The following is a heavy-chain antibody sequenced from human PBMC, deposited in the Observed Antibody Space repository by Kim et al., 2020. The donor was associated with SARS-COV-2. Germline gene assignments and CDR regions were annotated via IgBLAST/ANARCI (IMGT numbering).Heavy chain of an antibody. V-gene: IGHV4-4*02. J-gene: IGHJ4*02. Sequence: NYNPSLKSRVTISMDKSKNQFSLKLSSVTAADTAVYYCARDHEYSSLDYWGQGTLVTVSS. D-gene: IGHD6-6*01. CDR3: ARDHEYSSLDY.